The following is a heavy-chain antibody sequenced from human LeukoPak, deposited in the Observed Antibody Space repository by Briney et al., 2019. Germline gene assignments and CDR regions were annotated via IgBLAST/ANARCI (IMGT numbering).Heavy chain of an antibody. CDR3: ASGGIPLGRHYYYYMDV. CDR2: MNPNSGNT. CDR1: GYTFTSYD. D-gene: IGHD3-16*01. Sequence: ASVKVSCKASGYTFTSYDINWVRQAPGQGLEWMGWMNPNSGNTGYAQKFQGRVTMTRNTSISTAYMELSSLRSEDTAVYYCASGGIPLGRHYYYYMDVWGKGTTVTVSS. V-gene: IGHV1-8*01. J-gene: IGHJ6*03.